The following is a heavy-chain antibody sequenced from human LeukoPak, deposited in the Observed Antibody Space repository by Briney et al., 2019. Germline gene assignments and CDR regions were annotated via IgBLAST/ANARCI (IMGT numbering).Heavy chain of an antibody. D-gene: IGHD2-15*01. CDR1: GFTLSSYV. J-gene: IGHJ4*02. CDR3: AKAPVTTCRGAFCYPFDY. Sequence: GGSLRLSCAASGFTLSSYVMSWVRQAPGKGLQWVARISNSGVTTDYADSVKGRFTISRDSSKNTLFLQMNRLRPEDAAVYYCAKAPVTTCRGAFCYPFDYWGLGTLVTVSS. CDR2: ISNSGVTT. V-gene: IGHV3-23*01.